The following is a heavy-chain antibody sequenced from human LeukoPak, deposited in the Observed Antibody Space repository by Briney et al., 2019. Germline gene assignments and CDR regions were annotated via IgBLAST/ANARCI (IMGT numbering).Heavy chain of an antibody. J-gene: IGHJ4*02. V-gene: IGHV3-74*01. Sequence: GGSLRLSCAASGFTFTNHWMHWVRQAPGKGLVWVSRINSDGSTTNYADSVKGRFTISRDNAKNTLYLQMNSLRAEDTAIYYCARAPRKFRGIIVTPLYYFDYWGQGALVTVSS. CDR3: ARAPRKFRGIIVTPLYYFDY. CDR2: INSDGSTT. CDR1: GFTFTNHW. D-gene: IGHD3-10*01.